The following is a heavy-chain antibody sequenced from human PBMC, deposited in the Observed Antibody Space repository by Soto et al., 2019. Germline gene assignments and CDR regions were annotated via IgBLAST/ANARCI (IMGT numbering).Heavy chain of an antibody. CDR2: IYYSGTT. D-gene: IGHD3-10*01. V-gene: IGHV4-31*03. CDR3: ARGHYYGSGIYGHFDY. CDR1: GGSISNGGYY. J-gene: IGHJ4*02. Sequence: SETLSLTCTVSGGSISNGGYYWSWIRQHPGKGLEWIGYIYYSGTTYYKSALKSRVTISVDTSKNQFSLNLSSLTAADTAVYFCARGHYYGSGIYGHFDYWGQGTLVTVSS.